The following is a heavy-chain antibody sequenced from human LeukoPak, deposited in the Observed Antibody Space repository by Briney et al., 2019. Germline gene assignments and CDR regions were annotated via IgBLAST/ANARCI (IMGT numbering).Heavy chain of an antibody. V-gene: IGHV1-2*02. D-gene: IGHD3-22*01. CDR3: ARSSYDSSLRIDDF. CDR2: INAYSGDT. J-gene: IGHJ4*02. Sequence: ASVKVSSKASGYTFTDYYMHWVRQAPGPGLEWMGWINAYSGDTNYTKKFQGRVTMTRDTSISTVYMELSRLRSDDTAVYYCARSSYDSSLRIDDFWGQGTLVTVSS. CDR1: GYTFTDYY.